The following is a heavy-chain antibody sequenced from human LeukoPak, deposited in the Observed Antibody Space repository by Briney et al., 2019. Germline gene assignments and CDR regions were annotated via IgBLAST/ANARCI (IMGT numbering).Heavy chain of an antibody. Sequence: PGGSLRLSCAASGFTFSSYAMSWVRQAPGKGLEWVSAISGSGGSTYYADSVKGRFTISRDNSKNTLYLQMNSLRAEDTAVYYCAKDKMGGSSWDDYYYYGMDVWGQGTTVTVSS. V-gene: IGHV3-23*01. J-gene: IGHJ6*02. CDR1: GFTFSSYA. CDR3: AKDKMGGSSWDDYYYYGMDV. D-gene: IGHD6-13*01. CDR2: ISGSGGST.